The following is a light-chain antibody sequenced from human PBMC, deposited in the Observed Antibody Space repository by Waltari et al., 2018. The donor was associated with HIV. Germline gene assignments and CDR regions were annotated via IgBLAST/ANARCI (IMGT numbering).Light chain of an antibody. CDR2: GVS. V-gene: IGKV3-20*01. CDR3: QQYGFLPYT. Sequence: EIVLTQAPGTLSLSPGERVTLSCRDSQNIPNLCLAWYQQRPGQAPILLMKGVSSRAADIPDRFGGSGSGTDFTLTISRLEPEDFAEYYCQQYGFLPYTFGPGTKLEMK. CDR1: QNIPNLC. J-gene: IGKJ2*01.